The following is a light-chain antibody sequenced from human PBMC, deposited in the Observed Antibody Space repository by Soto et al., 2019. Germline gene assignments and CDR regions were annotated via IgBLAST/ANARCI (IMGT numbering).Light chain of an antibody. CDR1: SSDVGGYNY. Sequence: QSGLTQPRSVSGSPGQSVTISCTGTSSDVGGYNYVSWYQQHPGKAPKFIIYDVNKRPSGVPDRFSGSKSGTTASLTISGLQADDEADYYCCSYAGSYTMLFGGGTQLTVL. CDR3: CSYAGSYTML. V-gene: IGLV2-11*01. CDR2: DVN. J-gene: IGLJ2*01.